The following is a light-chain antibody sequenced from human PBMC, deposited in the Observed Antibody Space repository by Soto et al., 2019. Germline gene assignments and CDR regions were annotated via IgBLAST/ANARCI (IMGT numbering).Light chain of an antibody. J-gene: IGKJ5*01. CDR2: DAS. V-gene: IGKV1-5*01. CDR3: QQYESLPLT. Sequence: DIQMTQSPSTLSASVGDRVTITCRASQSISSWLAWYQQKPGKAPKLLIYDASSLESGVPSRFSGSGSATEFTLTISSLQPDDFATYYCQQYESLPLTFGQGTRLEIK. CDR1: QSISSW.